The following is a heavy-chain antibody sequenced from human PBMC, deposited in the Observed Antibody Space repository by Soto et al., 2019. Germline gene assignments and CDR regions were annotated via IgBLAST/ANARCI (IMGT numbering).Heavy chain of an antibody. CDR1: GGSISSSNW. J-gene: IGHJ4*02. CDR3: ARVTNYADSGDFYSFAF. CDR2: IYHSGST. Sequence: PSETLSLTCAVSGGSISSSNWWSWVRQPPGKGLEWIGEIYHSGSTNYNPSLKSRVTFSVDKSIDTAYLHWSSLEASDTAIYYCARVTNYADSGDFYSFAFWGQGALVTVSS. V-gene: IGHV4-4*02. D-gene: IGHD3-22*01.